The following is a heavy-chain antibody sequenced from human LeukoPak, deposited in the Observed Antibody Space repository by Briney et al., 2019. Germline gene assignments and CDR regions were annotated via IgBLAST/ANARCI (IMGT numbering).Heavy chain of an antibody. D-gene: IGHD6-19*01. J-gene: IGHJ3*02. V-gene: IGHV3-74*03. CDR1: GFDFRNYY. CDR2: LSNDGDGA. Sequence: GGSLRLSCTASGFDFRNYYMHWVRQAPGKGLVWVSRLSNDGDGATYADPVKGRFTISRDNAKSTMHLQLSSLRVEDTALYYCARSGDSSTSGGGLDIWGQGTLVTVSS. CDR3: ARSGDSSTSGGGLDI.